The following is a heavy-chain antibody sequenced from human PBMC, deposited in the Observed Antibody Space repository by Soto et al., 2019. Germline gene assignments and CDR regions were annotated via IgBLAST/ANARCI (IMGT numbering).Heavy chain of an antibody. Sequence: GGSLRLSCAASGFTFSSYGMHWVRQAPGKGLEWVAVIWYDGSNKYYADSVKGRFTISRDNSKNTLYLQMNSLRAEDTAVYYCARDEMATTLYYYYGMDVWGQGTTVTVSS. V-gene: IGHV3-33*01. CDR2: IWYDGSNK. J-gene: IGHJ6*02. D-gene: IGHD5-12*01. CDR1: GFTFSSYG. CDR3: ARDEMATTLYYYYGMDV.